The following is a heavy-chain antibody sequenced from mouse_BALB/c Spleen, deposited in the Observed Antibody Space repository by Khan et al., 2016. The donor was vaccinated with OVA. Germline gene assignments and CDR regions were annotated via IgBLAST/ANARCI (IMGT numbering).Heavy chain of an antibody. CDR2: ISYSGVT. Sequence: EVQLQESGPGLVKPSQSLSLTCTVTGYSITSGYAWNWIRQFPGNKLEWMGYISYSGVTSYTPSLKSRISMTRDTYKNQFLLQLNAVTTEDTPTYDCARGNIYGYYFDYWGQGATLTVSS. V-gene: IGHV3-2*02. J-gene: IGHJ2*01. D-gene: IGHD1-1*01. CDR3: ARGNIYGYYFDY. CDR1: GYSITSGYA.